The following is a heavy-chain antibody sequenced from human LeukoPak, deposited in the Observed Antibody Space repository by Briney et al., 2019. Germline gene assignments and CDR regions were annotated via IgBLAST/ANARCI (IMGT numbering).Heavy chain of an antibody. CDR3: AREAYGDYVVDY. J-gene: IGHJ4*02. CDR2: ISSSSSYI. D-gene: IGHD4-17*01. V-gene: IGHV3-21*01. CDR1: GFTFSSYS. Sequence: GGSLRLSCVASGFTFSSYSMNWVRQAPGKGLEWASSISSSSSYIYYADSVKGRFTISRDNAKNSLYLQMNSLRAEDTAVYYCAREAYGDYVVDYWGQGTLVTVSS.